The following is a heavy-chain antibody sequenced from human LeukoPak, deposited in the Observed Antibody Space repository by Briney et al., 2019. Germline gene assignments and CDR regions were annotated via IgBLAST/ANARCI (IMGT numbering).Heavy chain of an antibody. Sequence: KAGGSLRLSCAASGFTFSGYGMNWVRQAPGKGLEWLSYLSNTGNIHYAQSVKGRFIISRDNAKSSLYLQMDGLRAEDTAVYYCARRGDSPMIGDHWGQGILVTVAS. CDR3: ARRGDSPMIGDH. V-gene: IGHV3-69-1*02. CDR2: LSNTGNI. D-gene: IGHD3-10*02. CDR1: GFTFSGYG. J-gene: IGHJ4*02.